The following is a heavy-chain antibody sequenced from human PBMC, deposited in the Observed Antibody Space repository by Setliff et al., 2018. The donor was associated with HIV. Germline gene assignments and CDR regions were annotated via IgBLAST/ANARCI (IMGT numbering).Heavy chain of an antibody. D-gene: IGHD2-15*01. J-gene: IGHJ5*01. CDR3: ARQGSWLDS. Sequence: SETLPLTCTVSGGSISSYYWGWIRQPPGEGLEWIGYSHNNGNTHYNPSLKSRVTISVDTSKNHVSLRLNSVTAADTAVYYCARQGSWLDSWGQGTLVTVSS. CDR2: SHNNGNT. CDR1: GGSISSYY. V-gene: IGHV4-59*08.